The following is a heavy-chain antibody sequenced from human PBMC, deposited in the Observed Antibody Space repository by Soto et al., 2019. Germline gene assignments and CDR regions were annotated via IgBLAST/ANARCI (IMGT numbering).Heavy chain of an antibody. Sequence: QVQLVESGGGVVQPGRSLRLSCAASGFTFSSYGMHWVRQAPGKGLEWVAGISYDGSNKYYADSVKGRFTISRDNSKNTLYLQMNSLRAEDTAVYYCAKDGDLDYGGNIDYWGQGTLVTVSS. CDR1: GFTFSSYG. CDR2: ISYDGSNK. V-gene: IGHV3-30*18. J-gene: IGHJ4*02. D-gene: IGHD4-17*01. CDR3: AKDGDLDYGGNIDY.